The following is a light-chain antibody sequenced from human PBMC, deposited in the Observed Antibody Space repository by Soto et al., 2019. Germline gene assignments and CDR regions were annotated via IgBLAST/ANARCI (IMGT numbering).Light chain of an antibody. CDR1: SSNIGSHP. J-gene: IGLJ2*01. V-gene: IGLV1-44*01. CDR2: DN. CDR3: AAWDVSLNGVV. Sequence: QSVLTQPPSASGTPGLRVTFSCSGSSSNIGSHPVSWYQLLPGTAPKLLIYDNERPSGVPDRFSGSKSGTSASLAISGLQSDDEAGYYCAAWDVSLNGVVFGGGTKVTVL.